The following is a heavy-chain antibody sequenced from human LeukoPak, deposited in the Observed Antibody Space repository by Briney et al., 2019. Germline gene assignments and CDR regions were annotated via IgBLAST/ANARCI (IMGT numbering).Heavy chain of an antibody. CDR2: IIPVFGDG. CDR3: AVVHYYGSGSYLNGGDF. CDR1: GGIFSSYT. Sequence: GASVKVSCKASGGIFSSYTINWVRQAPGQGLEWMGGIIPVFGDGNYAVKFQARITITADESTSTTYMELRDLTSEDTAIYYCAVVHYYGSGSYLNGGDFWGQGTLVTVSS. D-gene: IGHD3-10*01. V-gene: IGHV1-69*13. J-gene: IGHJ4*02.